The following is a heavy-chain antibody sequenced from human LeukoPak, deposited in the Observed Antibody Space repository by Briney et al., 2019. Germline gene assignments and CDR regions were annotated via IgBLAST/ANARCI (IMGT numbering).Heavy chain of an antibody. J-gene: IGHJ6*02. CDR2: IDPSDSYT. CDR1: GYSFTSYW. Sequence: GESLKISCKGSGYSFTSYWISWVRQMPGKGLEWMGRIDPSDSYTNYSPSFQGQVTISADKSTSTAYLQWSSLKASDTAMYYCARSIHYYYGMDVWGQGTTVTASS. CDR3: ARSIHYYYGMDV. V-gene: IGHV5-10-1*04.